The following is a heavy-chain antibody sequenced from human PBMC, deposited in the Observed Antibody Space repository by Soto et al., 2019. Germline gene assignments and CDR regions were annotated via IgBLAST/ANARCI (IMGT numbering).Heavy chain of an antibody. CDR1: GGSISSYY. D-gene: IGHD6-19*01. CDR3: ARAVAGTGDFDY. V-gene: IGHV4-59*12. J-gene: IGHJ4*02. Sequence: SETLSLTCTVSGGSISSYYWSWIRQPPGKGLEWIGYIYYSGSTNYNPSLKSRVTISVDKSRNQFSLKLSSVTAADTAVYYCARAVAGTGDFDYWGQGTLVTVSS. CDR2: IYYSGST.